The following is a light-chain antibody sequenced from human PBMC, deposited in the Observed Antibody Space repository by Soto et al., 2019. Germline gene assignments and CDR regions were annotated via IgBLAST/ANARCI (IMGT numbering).Light chain of an antibody. V-gene: IGLV3-21*04. Sequence: SYELSQPPSVSVAPGQTARITCGGDDIGSKTAHWYQQKPGQAPVLVIRYDADRPSGIPERFSGSNSGNTATLTISGVEAGDEADYFCQVWASSIDHVVFGGGTKLTVL. CDR2: YDA. CDR3: QVWASSIDHVV. CDR1: DIGSKT. J-gene: IGLJ2*01.